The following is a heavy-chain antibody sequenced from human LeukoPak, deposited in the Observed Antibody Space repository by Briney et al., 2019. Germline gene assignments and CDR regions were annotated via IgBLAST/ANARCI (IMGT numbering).Heavy chain of an antibody. CDR1: GYTFTGYY. CDR2: INPNSGGT. J-gene: IGHJ3*02. D-gene: IGHD3-22*01. CDR3: GRDTSYFYDMTRNAFDI. V-gene: IGHV1-2*02. Sequence: ASVKVSCKASGYTFTGYYMHWVRHAPGQGLEWMGWINPNSGGTNYAQKFQGRVTMTRDASISTAYMELSRLKSDDTAVDYCGRDTSYFYDMTRNAFDIWGQGTMVTVCS.